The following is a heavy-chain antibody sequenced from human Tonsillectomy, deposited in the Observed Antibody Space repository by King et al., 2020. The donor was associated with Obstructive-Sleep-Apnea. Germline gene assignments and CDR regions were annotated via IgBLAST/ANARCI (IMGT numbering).Heavy chain of an antibody. CDR2: ISYDGSNK. CDR1: GFTFSSYG. J-gene: IGHJ6*02. CDR3: AKDASRYDYYGSGRTAYYYGMDV. V-gene: IGHV3-30*18. Sequence: VQLVESGGGVVQPGRSLRLSCAASGFTFSSYGMHWVRQAPGKGLEWVAVISYDGSNKYYADSVKGRFTISRDNSKNTLYLQMNSLRAEDTAVYYCAKDASRYDYYGSGRTAYYYGMDVWGQGTTVTVSS. D-gene: IGHD3-10*01.